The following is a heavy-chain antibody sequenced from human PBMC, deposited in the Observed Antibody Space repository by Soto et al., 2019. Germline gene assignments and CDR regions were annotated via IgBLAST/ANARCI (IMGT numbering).Heavy chain of an antibody. CDR3: ARDTHWGLGD. Sequence: QVQLQESGPGLVKPSETLSLTCAVSGDSISTNNWWSWVRQPPGKGLEWIGEIYHSGSTNYNPSLKSRVTISAYRSKNQLSLRLNSVTAADTAVYFCARDTHWGLGDWGQGTLVIVSS. V-gene: IGHV4-4*02. J-gene: IGHJ4*02. CDR1: GDSISTNNW. CDR2: IYHSGST. D-gene: IGHD7-27*01.